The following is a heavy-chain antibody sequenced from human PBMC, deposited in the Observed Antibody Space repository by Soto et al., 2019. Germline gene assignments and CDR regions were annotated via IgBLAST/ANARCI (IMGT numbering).Heavy chain of an antibody. CDR1: GGSFSGYY. D-gene: IGHD3-9*01. CDR2: INHSGST. J-gene: IGHJ6*02. V-gene: IGHV4-34*01. CDR3: ARGPNFDILTGYSPDYYYYGMDV. Sequence: SETLSLTCAVYGGSFSGYYWSWIRQPPGKGLEWIGEINHSGSTNYNPSLKSRVTTSVDTSKNQFSLKLSSVTAADTAVYYCARGPNFDILTGYSPDYYYYGMDVWGQGTTVTVS.